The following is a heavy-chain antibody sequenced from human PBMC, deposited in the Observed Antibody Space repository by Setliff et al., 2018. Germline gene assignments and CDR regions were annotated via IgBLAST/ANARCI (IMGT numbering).Heavy chain of an antibody. Sequence: PSETLSLTCTVSRGPINSHYWSWIRQPAGKGLEWIGRIYADGSTNYNPSLKSRVTISLDTSKNQFSLSLTSVTAEDTAVYYCARMSGFQYIDVWDKGTTVTVSS. J-gene: IGHJ6*03. CDR3: ARMSGFQYIDV. V-gene: IGHV4-4*07. CDR1: RGPINSHY. CDR2: IYADGST. D-gene: IGHD3-3*01.